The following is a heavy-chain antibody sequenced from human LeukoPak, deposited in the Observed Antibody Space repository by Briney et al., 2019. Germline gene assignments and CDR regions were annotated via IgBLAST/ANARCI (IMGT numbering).Heavy chain of an antibody. D-gene: IGHD3-22*01. CDR3: ATGSLRSSGYYPRDY. CDR2: MNPNSGNT. J-gene: IGHJ4*02. V-gene: IGHV1-8*01. CDR1: GYTFTSYD. Sequence: ASVKVSCKASGYTFTSYDINWVRQATGQGLEWMGWMNPNSGNTGYAQKFQGRVTMTEDTSTDTAYMELSSLRSEDTAVYYCATGSLRSSGYYPRDYWGQGTLVTVSS.